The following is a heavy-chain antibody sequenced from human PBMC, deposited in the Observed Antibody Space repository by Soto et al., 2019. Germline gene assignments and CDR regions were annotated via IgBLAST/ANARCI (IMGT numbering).Heavy chain of an antibody. J-gene: IGHJ5*02. Sequence: QVQLVQSGAEVKKPGSSVKVSCKASGGTFSSYAITWVRQAPGQGLEWMGGIIPIFGTANYAQKFQASVTFTGEESTSRAYMELSSLRSEDTAVYFCARDRGPSSGYYPYWFAPWGPGTLVTVSS. V-gene: IGHV1-69*12. CDR1: GGTFSSYA. D-gene: IGHD3-22*01. CDR3: ARDRGPSSGYYPYWFAP. CDR2: IIPIFGTA.